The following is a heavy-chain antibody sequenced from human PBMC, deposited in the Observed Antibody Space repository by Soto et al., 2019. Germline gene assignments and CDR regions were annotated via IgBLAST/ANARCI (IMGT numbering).Heavy chain of an antibody. V-gene: IGHV4-38-2*01. CDR2: IYHSGTT. CDR3: VRVYGRSSCFFDS. J-gene: IGHJ4*02. CDR1: GYSLTSGYH. D-gene: IGHD6-6*01. Sequence: SETLSLTCVVSGYSLTSGYHWGCIRQPPGKGLEWIGTIYHSGTTYYNPSPMSRVTMSVDTSKNQFSLKVTSATAADTAVYFCVRVYGRSSCFFDSWGQGTLVTVSS.